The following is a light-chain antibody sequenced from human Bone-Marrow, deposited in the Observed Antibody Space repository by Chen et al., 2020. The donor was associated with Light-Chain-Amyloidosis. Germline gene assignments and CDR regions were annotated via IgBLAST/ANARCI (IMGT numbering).Light chain of an antibody. CDR1: NTGSTS. Sequence: YVLTQPSSVSVAPGQTATIDCGGNNTGSTSVHWYQQTPGQAPLLVFYDDSDRPSGIPERLSGSNSGNTATLTISSVEAGDEADYYCQVWDRSSDRPVFGGGTKLTVL. CDR3: QVWDRSSDRPV. V-gene: IGLV3-21*02. J-gene: IGLJ3*02. CDR2: DDS.